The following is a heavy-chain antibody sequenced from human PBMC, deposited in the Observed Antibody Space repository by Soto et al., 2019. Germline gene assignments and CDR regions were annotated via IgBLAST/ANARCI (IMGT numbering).Heavy chain of an antibody. CDR3: AREPFGAVADFDY. CDR2: MNPNSGNT. D-gene: IGHD6-19*01. CDR1: GYTFTSYD. J-gene: IGHJ4*02. V-gene: IGHV1-8*01. Sequence: GASVKVSCKASGYTFTSYDINWVRQATGQGLEWMGWMNPNSGNTGYAQRFQGRVTMTRNTSISTAYMELSSLRSEDTAVYYCAREPFGAVADFDYWGQGTLVTVSS.